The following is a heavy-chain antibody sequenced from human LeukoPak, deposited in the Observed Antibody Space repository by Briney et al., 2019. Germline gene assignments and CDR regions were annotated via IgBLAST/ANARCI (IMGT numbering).Heavy chain of an antibody. V-gene: IGHV3-53*01. Sequence: GGSLRLSCAASGFPFGTYAMSWVRQAPGKGLEWVSFIYSGGSTYSADSVKGRFTISRDNSKNTLYLQMNSLRAEDTAVYYCARRYGSGWYDYWGQGTLVTVSS. J-gene: IGHJ4*02. CDR3: ARRYGSGWYDY. CDR2: IYSGGST. CDR1: GFPFGTYA. D-gene: IGHD6-19*01.